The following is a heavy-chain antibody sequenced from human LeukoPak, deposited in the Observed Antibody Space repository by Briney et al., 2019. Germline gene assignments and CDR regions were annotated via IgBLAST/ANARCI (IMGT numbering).Heavy chain of an antibody. CDR2: ISYDGSNK. J-gene: IGHJ3*02. Sequence: GGSLRLSCAASGFTFSGSAMHWVRQAPGKGLEWVAVISYDGSNKYYADSVKGRFTISRDNSKNTLYLQMNSLRAVDTAVYYCARRKVTTDRGDAFDIWGQGTMVTVSS. V-gene: IGHV3-30-3*01. CDR1: GFTFSGSA. CDR3: ARRKVTTDRGDAFDI. D-gene: IGHD3-10*01.